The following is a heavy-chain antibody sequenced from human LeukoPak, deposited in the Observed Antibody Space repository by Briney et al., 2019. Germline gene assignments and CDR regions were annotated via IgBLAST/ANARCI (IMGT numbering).Heavy chain of an antibody. D-gene: IGHD1-7*01. J-gene: IGHJ4*02. CDR2: ISGSGGSI. Sequence: GGSLRLSCAASGFTFSSYAMSWVRQAPGKGLEWVSAISGSGGSIYYADSVKGRFTISRDNSKNTLYLQMNGLRAEDTAVYYCAKGTNWNYYFDYWGQGTLVTVSS. CDR1: GFTFSSYA. CDR3: AKGTNWNYYFDY. V-gene: IGHV3-23*01.